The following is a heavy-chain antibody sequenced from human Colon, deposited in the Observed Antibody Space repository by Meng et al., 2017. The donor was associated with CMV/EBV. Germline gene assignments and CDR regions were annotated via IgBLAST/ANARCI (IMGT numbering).Heavy chain of an antibody. CDR3: ARDNYYGMDV. V-gene: IGHV3-74*01. Sequence: GGSLRLSCAASGFTFSSYWMYWVRQAPGKGLVWVSRLKSDGSSTIYADSVKGRFTISRDNAKNTLYLQMNSLRGEDTAEYYCARDNYYGMDVWGQGTTVTVS. CDR2: LKSDGSST. J-gene: IGHJ6*02. CDR1: GFTFSSYW.